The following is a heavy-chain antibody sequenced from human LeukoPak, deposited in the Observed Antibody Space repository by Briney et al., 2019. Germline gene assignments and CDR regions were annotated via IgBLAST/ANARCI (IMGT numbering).Heavy chain of an antibody. CDR1: GYTFTSYY. V-gene: IGHV1-46*01. CDR2: INPSGGST. D-gene: IGHD3-22*01. Sequence: ASVKVSCKASGYTFTSYYMHWVRQAPGQGLEWMGIINPSGGSTSYAQKFQGRVTMTRDTSTSTVYMELSSLRSEDTAVYYCARDRMIGGYYYGMDVWGQGTTVTVSS. J-gene: IGHJ6*02. CDR3: ARDRMIGGYYYGMDV.